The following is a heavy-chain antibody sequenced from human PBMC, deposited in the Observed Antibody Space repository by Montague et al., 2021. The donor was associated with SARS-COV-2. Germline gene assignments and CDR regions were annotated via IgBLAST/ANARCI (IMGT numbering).Heavy chain of an antibody. V-gene: IGHV4-59*01. Sequence: SETLSLTCTVSGGSISSYYWSWIRQPPGKGLEWIGYIYYSGSTNYNPSLKSRVTILVDMSKNQFSLKLSSVTAADTAVYYCARGMGGSYSYYFDYWGQGTLVTVSS. D-gene: IGHD1-26*01. CDR1: GGSISSYY. J-gene: IGHJ4*02. CDR2: IYYSGST. CDR3: ARGMGGSYSYYFDY.